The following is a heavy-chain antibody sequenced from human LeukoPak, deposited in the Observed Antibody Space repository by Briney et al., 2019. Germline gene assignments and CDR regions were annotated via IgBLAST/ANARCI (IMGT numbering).Heavy chain of an antibody. D-gene: IGHD3-16*01. Sequence: PSETLSLTCTVSGGSVSSGSYYWSWIRQPPGKGLEWIGYIYYSGSTNYNPSLKSRVSISVDTSKNQFSLKLSSVTAADTAVYYCARQKENSWDYYGMDVWGLGTTVTVSS. CDR1: GGSVSSGSYY. V-gene: IGHV4-61*01. CDR3: ARQKENSWDYYGMDV. CDR2: IYYSGST. J-gene: IGHJ6*02.